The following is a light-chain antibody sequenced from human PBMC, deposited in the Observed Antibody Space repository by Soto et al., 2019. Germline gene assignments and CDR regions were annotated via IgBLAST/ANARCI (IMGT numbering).Light chain of an antibody. Sequence: QSVLTQPPSASGTPGQRVTIFCSGSSSNIGSNYVYWYQQFPGAAPKLLIYRNNQRPSGVPDRFSGSKSGPSASLAISGVRSEDEADYDCTAWDNSLSGPLFGGGTKLTVL. V-gene: IGLV1-47*01. CDR2: RNN. J-gene: IGLJ2*01. CDR3: TAWDNSLSGPL. CDR1: SSNIGSNY.